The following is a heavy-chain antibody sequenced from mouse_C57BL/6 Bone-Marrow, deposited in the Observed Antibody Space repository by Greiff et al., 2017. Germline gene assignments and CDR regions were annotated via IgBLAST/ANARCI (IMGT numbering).Heavy chain of an antibody. CDR3: ARDSSYFDY. CDR1: GYTFTSYW. Sequence: QVQLQQPGAELVRPGSSVKLSCKASGYTFTSYWMDWVKQRPGQGLEWIGNIYPSDSETHYNQKFKDKATLTVDKSSSTAYMQLSSLTSEDSAVYCCARDSSYFDYWGQGTTLTVSS. V-gene: IGHV1-61*01. CDR2: IYPSDSET. J-gene: IGHJ2*01.